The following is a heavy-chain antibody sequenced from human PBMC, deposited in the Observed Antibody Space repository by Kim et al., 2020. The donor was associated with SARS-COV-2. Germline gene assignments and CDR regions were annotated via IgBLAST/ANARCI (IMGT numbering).Heavy chain of an antibody. J-gene: IGHJ2*01. CDR1: GFTFSDYY. D-gene: IGHD3-9*01. Sequence: GGSLRLSCAASGFTFSDYYMSWIRQAPGKGLEWVSYISSSGSTIYYADSVKGRFTISRDNAKNSLYLQMNSLRAEDTAVYYCARSIRYFDWSRRWYFDLWGRGTLVTVSS. V-gene: IGHV3-11*01. CDR2: ISSSGSTI. CDR3: ARSIRYFDWSRRWYFDL.